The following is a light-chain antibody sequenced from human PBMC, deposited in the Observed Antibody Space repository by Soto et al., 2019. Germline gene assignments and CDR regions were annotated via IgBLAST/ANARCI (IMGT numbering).Light chain of an antibody. Sequence: EIVLTQSPATLSLSPGERSTLSCRASQSVGGFLAWYQQKPGQAPRLLIYDASNRATGIPARFSGTGSGTDFTLTLSSLEPEDFAVYYCQQRSSWHPLTCGGGTKVEIK. CDR1: QSVGGF. J-gene: IGKJ4*01. CDR3: QQRSSWHPLT. V-gene: IGKV3-11*01. CDR2: DAS.